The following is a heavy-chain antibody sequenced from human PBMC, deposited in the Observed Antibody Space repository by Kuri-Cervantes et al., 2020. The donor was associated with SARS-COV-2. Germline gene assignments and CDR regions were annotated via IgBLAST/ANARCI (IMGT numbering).Heavy chain of an antibody. Sequence: GESLKISCAASGFTFSSYSMNWVRQAPGKGLEWVSVISGSGTGAYYAESVKGRFTISRDNSKNTLYLQMNSLRAEDTAVYSCAKDPTATTEYYYAMDVWGQGTTVTVSS. CDR1: GFTFSSYS. J-gene: IGHJ6*02. CDR3: AKDPTATTEYYYAMDV. CDR2: ISGSGTGA. D-gene: IGHD1-7*01. V-gene: IGHV3-23*01.